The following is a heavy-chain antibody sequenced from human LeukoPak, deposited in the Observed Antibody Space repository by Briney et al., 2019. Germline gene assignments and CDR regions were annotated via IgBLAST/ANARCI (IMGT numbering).Heavy chain of an antibody. CDR1: GGSFSTYY. Sequence: SETLSLTCTVSGGSFSTYYWSWIRQPPGKGLEWIGIIYYSGSTYYNPSLKSRLTISVDTSKNQFSLKLSSVTATDTAVYYCARRGYCSSTSCYEYWFDPWGQGTLVTVSS. D-gene: IGHD2-2*01. V-gene: IGHV4-39*01. CDR3: ARRGYCSSTSCYEYWFDP. CDR2: IYYSGST. J-gene: IGHJ5*02.